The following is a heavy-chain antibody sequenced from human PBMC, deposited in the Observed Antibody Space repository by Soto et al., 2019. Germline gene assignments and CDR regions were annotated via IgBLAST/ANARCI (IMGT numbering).Heavy chain of an antibody. Sequence: EVQLLESGGGLVQPGGSLRLSCAASGFTFSSYAMSWVRQAPGKGLEWVSAISGSGGTTYYADSVKGRFTFSRDNSKNPLYLQVNSLRAEDTAVYYCANTANGCFSPFDIWGQGTMVTVSS. J-gene: IGHJ3*02. CDR2: ISGSGGTT. V-gene: IGHV3-23*01. CDR3: ANTANGCFSPFDI. CDR1: GFTFSSYA. D-gene: IGHD2-15*01.